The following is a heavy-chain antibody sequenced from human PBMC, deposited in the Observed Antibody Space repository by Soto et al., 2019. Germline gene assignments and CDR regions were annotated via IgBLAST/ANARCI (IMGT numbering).Heavy chain of an antibody. V-gene: IGHV3-66*01. CDR2: IYSGGST. J-gene: IGHJ4*02. Sequence: GGSLRCSCAGSGFTVSTEYMSWVRQAPGKGLEWVSVIYSGGSTFYADSVRGRFTISRDNSKNTVNLQMNSLRAEDTAVYYCARDPWAADYWGQGTLVTVSS. CDR3: ARDPWAADY. CDR1: GFTVSTEY. D-gene: IGHD3-16*01.